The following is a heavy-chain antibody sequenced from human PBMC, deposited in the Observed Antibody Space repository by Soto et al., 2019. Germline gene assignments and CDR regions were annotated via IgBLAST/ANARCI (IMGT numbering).Heavy chain of an antibody. CDR2: IYYSGNT. CDR3: ARSEYSSGFVGY. D-gene: IGHD6-19*01. J-gene: IGHJ4*02. V-gene: IGHV4-59*01. CDR1: GGSIGIYY. Sequence: QVQLQESGPGLVKPSETLSLTCTVSGGSIGIYYWSWIWQTPGKGLEWIGNIYYSGNTNYNPSLQSRVTMAIDTSKRQFSLTLNSVTAADTAVYYCARSEYSSGFVGYWGQGTLVTVSS.